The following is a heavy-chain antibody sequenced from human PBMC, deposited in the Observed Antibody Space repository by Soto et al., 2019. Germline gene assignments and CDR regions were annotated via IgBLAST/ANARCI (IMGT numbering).Heavy chain of an antibody. Sequence: PGGSLRLSCAASGFTFSSYAMSWVRQAPGKGLEWVSAISGSGGSTYYADSVKGRFTIPRDNSKNTLYLQMNSLRAEDTAVYYCAKDPSSGYYYFDYWGQGTLVTVSS. V-gene: IGHV3-23*01. CDR2: ISGSGGST. D-gene: IGHD3-22*01. J-gene: IGHJ4*02. CDR1: GFTFSSYA. CDR3: AKDPSSGYYYFDY.